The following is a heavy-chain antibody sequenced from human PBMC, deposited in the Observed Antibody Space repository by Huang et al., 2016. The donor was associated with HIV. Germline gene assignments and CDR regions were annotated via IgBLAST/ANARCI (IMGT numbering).Heavy chain of an antibody. D-gene: IGHD2-21*02. CDR1: VVSISNRRYY. CDR3: SRQDEKGYCAGDCSNHYYFGLDV. CDR2: IYYSGST. V-gene: IGHV4-39*01. J-gene: IGHJ6*02. Sequence: QLQLQESGPGLVKPSETLSLTCTVSVVSISNRRYYWGWIRQPPGKGLEYIGSIYYSGSTYYNPSLKSRITMSIDSSKNQFSLKLNSVTAADTAVYYCSRQDEKGYCAGDCSNHYYFGLDVWGHGTTVTVS.